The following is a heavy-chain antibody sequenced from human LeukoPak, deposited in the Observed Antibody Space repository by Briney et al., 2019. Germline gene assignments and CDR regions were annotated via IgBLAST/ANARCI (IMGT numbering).Heavy chain of an antibody. J-gene: IGHJ4*02. CDR2: IYYSGST. CDR1: GGSISSYY. Sequence: SETLSLTCTVSGGSISSYYWSWIRQPPGKGLEWIGYIYYSGSTNYNPSLKGRVTISVDTSKNQFSLKLSSVTAADTAVYYCARVDSSSFGFDYWGQGTLVTVSS. D-gene: IGHD6-13*01. V-gene: IGHV4-59*01. CDR3: ARVDSSSFGFDY.